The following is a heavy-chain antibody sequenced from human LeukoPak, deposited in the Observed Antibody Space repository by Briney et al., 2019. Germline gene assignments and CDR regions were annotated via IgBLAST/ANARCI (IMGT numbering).Heavy chain of an antibody. Sequence: SVKVSCKASGGTFSSYTISWVRQAPGQGLEWMGRIIPILGIANYAQKFQGRVTIAADKSTSTAYMELSSLRSEDTAVYYCAREPLKLYCTNGVCSIRNYYYYMDVWGKGTTVTVSS. CDR3: AREPLKLYCTNGVCSIRNYYYYMDV. CDR2: IIPILGIA. J-gene: IGHJ6*03. V-gene: IGHV1-69*04. CDR1: GGTFSSYT. D-gene: IGHD2-8*01.